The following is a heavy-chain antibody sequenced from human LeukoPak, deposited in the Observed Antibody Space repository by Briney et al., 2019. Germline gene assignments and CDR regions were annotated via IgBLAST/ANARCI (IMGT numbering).Heavy chain of an antibody. V-gene: IGHV4-34*01. CDR1: GGSFSGYY. Sequence: SETLSLTCAVYGGSFSGYYWSWIRQSPGKGLEWIGEINHSGSTNYNPSLTSRVTISVDTSKNQFSLKLSSVTAADTAVYYCARRGNRINYYGSGSYFSLGPNYYYYMAVWGKGTTVTISS. J-gene: IGHJ6*03. CDR3: ARRGNRINYYGSGSYFSLGPNYYYYMAV. CDR2: INHSGST. D-gene: IGHD3-10*01.